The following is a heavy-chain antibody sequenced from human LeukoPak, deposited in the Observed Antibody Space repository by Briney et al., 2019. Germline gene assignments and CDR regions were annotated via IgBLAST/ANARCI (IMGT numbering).Heavy chain of an antibody. D-gene: IGHD3-22*01. CDR1: GGTFSSYA. J-gene: IGHJ6*03. CDR2: FITIFGTT. CDR3: ARGQYYYDSSGYQRDYYYYMDV. V-gene: IGHV1-69*06. Sequence: SVKVSCKASGGTFSSYAISWVRQAPGQGLEWMGGFITIFGTTNYAQKFQGRVTITADKSTSTAYMELSSLRSEDTAVYYCARGQYYYDSSGYQRDYYYYMDVWGKGTTVTVSS.